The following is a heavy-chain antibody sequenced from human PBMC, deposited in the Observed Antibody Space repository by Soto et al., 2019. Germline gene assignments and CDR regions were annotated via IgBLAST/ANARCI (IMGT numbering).Heavy chain of an antibody. D-gene: IGHD1-1*01. CDR3: AKQQGPGTPYYYAMDV. CDR1: GFTFSSYA. CDR2: IRSSGDRT. Sequence: GGSLRLSCAASGFTFSSYATSWVRQAPGKGLEWVSVIRSSGDRTYYADSVKGRFTISRDNSKNTRYMQMNSLRAEDTAVYYCAKQQGPGTPYYYAMDVWGQGTTVTVSS. J-gene: IGHJ6*02. V-gene: IGHV3-23*01.